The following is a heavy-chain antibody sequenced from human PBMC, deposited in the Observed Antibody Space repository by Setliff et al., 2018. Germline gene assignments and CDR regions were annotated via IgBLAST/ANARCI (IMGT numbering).Heavy chain of an antibody. CDR1: GGSISSGGYY. Sequence: SETLSLTCTVSGGSISSGGYYWSWIRQHPGKGLEWIGYIYYSGTTYYNPSLKSRVTISVDTSKNQFSLRLSSVTAADTAVYYCAICRYQVPYNYWGQGSLVTVSS. CDR3: AICRYQVPYNY. J-gene: IGHJ4*02. CDR2: IYYSGTT. D-gene: IGHD2-2*01. V-gene: IGHV4-31*03.